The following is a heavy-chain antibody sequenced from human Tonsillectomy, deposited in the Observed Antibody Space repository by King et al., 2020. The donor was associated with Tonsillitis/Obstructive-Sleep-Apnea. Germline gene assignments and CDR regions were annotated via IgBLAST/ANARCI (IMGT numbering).Heavy chain of an antibody. CDR1: GFSLSTSGVG. Sequence: TLKESGPTLVKPTQTLTLTCTFSGFSLSTSGVGVGWIRQPPGKALEWLALIYCDDDKRYSPSLKSRLTITKDTSKNQVVLTMTNMNPVDTATYYCAHRPPSGSYPYWGQGTLVTVSS. D-gene: IGHD1-26*01. J-gene: IGHJ4*02. CDR2: IYCDDDK. CDR3: AHRPPSGSYPY. V-gene: IGHV2-5*02.